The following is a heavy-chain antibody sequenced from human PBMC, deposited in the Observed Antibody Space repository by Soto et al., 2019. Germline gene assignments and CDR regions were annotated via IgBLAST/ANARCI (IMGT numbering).Heavy chain of an antibody. CDR2: IYYSGST. D-gene: IGHD3-3*01. Sequence: PPETLSLTCTVSGGSISSGGYCWSWIRQHPGKGLEWIGYIYYSGSTYYNPSLKSRVTISVDTSKNQFSLKLSSVTAADTAVYYCAREGYYDFWSGYYKSVYGMDVWGQGTTVTVSS. CDR3: AREGYYDFWSGYYKSVYGMDV. V-gene: IGHV4-31*03. J-gene: IGHJ6*02. CDR1: GGSISSGGYC.